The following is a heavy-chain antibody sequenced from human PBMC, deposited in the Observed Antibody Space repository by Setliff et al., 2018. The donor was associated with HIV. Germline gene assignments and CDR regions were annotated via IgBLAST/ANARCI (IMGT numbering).Heavy chain of an antibody. Sequence: ASVKVSCKASGYSFTNYDINWVRQATGQGLEWMGWMNPKSGKTGYAQKFQGRVTITGNTSISTVYMDLDSLRSDDAAVYYCARGFYDFFYNYYMDVWGKGTTVTVSS. CDR3: ARGFYDFFYNYYMDV. J-gene: IGHJ6*03. CDR1: GYSFTNYD. CDR2: MNPKSGKT. V-gene: IGHV1-8*03. D-gene: IGHD3-3*01.